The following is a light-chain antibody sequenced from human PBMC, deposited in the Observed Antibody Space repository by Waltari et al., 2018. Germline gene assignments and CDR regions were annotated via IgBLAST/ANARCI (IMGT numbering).Light chain of an antibody. CDR3: HQYGSSPGT. CDR1: QSVSSGY. V-gene: IGKV3-20*01. CDR2: GAS. Sequence: ETVLTQSPGTLSLSPWEGATLSCRASQSVSSGYLAWYQQKPCQAPRLLIYGASRRATGIPDRFSGSGSGTDFTLTIIRLETGDFAVYYCHQYGSSPGTFGQGTKLEIK. J-gene: IGKJ2*02.